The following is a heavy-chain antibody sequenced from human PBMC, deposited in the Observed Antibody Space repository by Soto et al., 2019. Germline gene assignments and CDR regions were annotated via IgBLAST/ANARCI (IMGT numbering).Heavy chain of an antibody. CDR1: GITVSNVW. CDR2: IKSKADGSTK. CDR3: ATHRPGSHGYSF. V-gene: IGHV3-15*01. J-gene: IGHJ4*01. Sequence: PGVSLRLSCAASGITVSNVWMTWIRQAPGKGLEWVGRIKSKADGSTKEYGTPVKDRFIXXXXXXKXTXDXXMXALXTEDTAFYYCATHRPGSHGYSFWGHGALVPVSP. D-gene: IGHD3-16*01.